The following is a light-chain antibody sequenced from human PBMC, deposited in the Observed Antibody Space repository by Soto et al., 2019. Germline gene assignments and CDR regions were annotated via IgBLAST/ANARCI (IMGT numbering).Light chain of an antibody. V-gene: IGKV3-15*01. CDR1: QSVSSK. J-gene: IGKJ5*01. CDR3: QQYNNWPIT. CDR2: SAS. Sequence: EIVMTQSPATLSVAQGERATLSCRASQSVSSKLAWYQQKPGQAPRLLIYSASTRATDIPARFSGSGSGTEFTLTINSLQSEDFAVYYCQQYNNWPITFGQGTRLEIK.